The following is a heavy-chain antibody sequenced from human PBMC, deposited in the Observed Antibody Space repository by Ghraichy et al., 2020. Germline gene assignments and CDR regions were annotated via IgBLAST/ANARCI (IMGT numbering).Heavy chain of an antibody. CDR1: GGSISSYY. CDR3: ARVYSSSWYGIDY. V-gene: IGHV4-59*01. Sequence: SETLSHTCTVSGGSISSYYWSWIRQPPGKGLEWIGYIYYSGSTNYNPSLKSRVTISVDTSKNQFSLKLSSVTAADTAVYYCARVYSSSWYGIDYWGQGILVTVSS. J-gene: IGHJ4*02. CDR2: IYYSGST. D-gene: IGHD6-13*01.